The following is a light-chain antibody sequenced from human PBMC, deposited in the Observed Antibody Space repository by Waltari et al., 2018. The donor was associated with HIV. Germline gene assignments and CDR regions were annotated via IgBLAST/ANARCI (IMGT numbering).Light chain of an antibody. V-gene: IGLV2-11*01. CDR3: RSFAGSYTLV. Sequence: QSALTQPRSVSGSPGQSVTISCTGTSSDIGDYNYVSWYQQHPGKAPKLMIYDVTKRPSGVPDRFSVSKSGNTASLTISGLQAEDEAAYYCRSFAGSYTLVFGGGTKLTVL. J-gene: IGLJ3*02. CDR2: DVT. CDR1: SSDIGDYNY.